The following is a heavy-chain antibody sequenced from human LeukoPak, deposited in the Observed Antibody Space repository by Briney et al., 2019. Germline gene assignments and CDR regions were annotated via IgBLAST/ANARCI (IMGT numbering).Heavy chain of an antibody. CDR3: ARAVATVTTRGYSYYFDF. CDR1: GYIFTNHD. J-gene: IGHJ4*02. V-gene: IGHV1-8*01. CDR2: MNPTSGNK. D-gene: IGHD4-17*01. Sequence: GASVKVSCLTSGYIFTNHDINWVRQAPGQGLEWMGWMNPTSGNKGYAQKFQGRVTMTSDTSMNTMYMEMSSLRSEDTAVYYCARAVATVTTRGYSYYFDFWGQGALVTVSS.